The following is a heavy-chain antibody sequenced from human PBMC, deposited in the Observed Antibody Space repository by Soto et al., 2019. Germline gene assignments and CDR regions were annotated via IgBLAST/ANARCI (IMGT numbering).Heavy chain of an antibody. V-gene: IGHV3-11*01. Sequence: LRLSCSTSGFTFRDYYFSLIRQAPGKGLEWISYISHSGKTIYYADSVKGRFTISRDDAKNTLYLQMNSLRAEDTAMYYCTRRDSGAFDVWGHGTMVTVSS. CDR1: GFTFRDYY. CDR2: ISHSGKTI. J-gene: IGHJ3*01. CDR3: TRRDSGAFDV.